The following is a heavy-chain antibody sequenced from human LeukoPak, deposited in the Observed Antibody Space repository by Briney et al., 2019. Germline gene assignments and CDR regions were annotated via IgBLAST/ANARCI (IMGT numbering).Heavy chain of an antibody. CDR1: GFTFSSYW. Sequence: SGGSLRLSCAASGFTFSSYWMHWVRQAPGKGLVWVSRIKSDGSSTTYADSVKGRFPISRDNAKNTLYLQMNSLRVEDTAVYYCARRAAALDAFDIWGQGTMVTVSS. V-gene: IGHV3-74*01. CDR2: IKSDGSST. D-gene: IGHD6-13*01. CDR3: ARRAAALDAFDI. J-gene: IGHJ3*02.